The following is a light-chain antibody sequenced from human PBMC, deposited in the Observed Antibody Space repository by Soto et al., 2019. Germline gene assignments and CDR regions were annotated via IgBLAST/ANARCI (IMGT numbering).Light chain of an antibody. Sequence: DIQMTQSPSSLSASVGDRVTITCRASQSISTYLAWYQQKPGKAPKLLYAASTLQSGVPSRFSGSGSGTEFTLTISSLQPEDFATYYCQQVNSYPYTFGQGTKVDI. CDR3: QQVNSYPYT. V-gene: IGKV1-9*01. CDR1: QSISTY. J-gene: IGKJ2*01. CDR2: AAS.